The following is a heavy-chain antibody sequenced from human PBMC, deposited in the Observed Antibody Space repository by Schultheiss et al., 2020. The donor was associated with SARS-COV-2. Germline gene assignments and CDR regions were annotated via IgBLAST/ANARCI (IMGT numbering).Heavy chain of an antibody. CDR3: ARHESGAPFDY. Sequence: SQTLSLTCTVSGGSISSSSYYWGWIRQPPGKGLEWIGRIYYSGSTYYNPSLKSRVTISVDTSKNQFSLKLSSVTAADTAVYYCARHESGAPFDYWGQGTLVTVSS. CDR2: IYYSGST. J-gene: IGHJ4*02. CDR1: GGSISSSSYY. D-gene: IGHD4-17*01. V-gene: IGHV4-39*01.